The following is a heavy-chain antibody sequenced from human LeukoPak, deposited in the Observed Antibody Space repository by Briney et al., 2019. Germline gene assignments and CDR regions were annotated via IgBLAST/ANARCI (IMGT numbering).Heavy chain of an antibody. CDR2: ISGSGGST. Sequence: GGSLRLSCAASGFTFSSYAMSWVRQAPGKGLEWVSAISGSGGSTYYADSVKGRFTISRDNSKNTLYLQMNSLRAEDTAVYYCAKDRASAVLWFGELSRWGQGTLVTVSS. J-gene: IGHJ4*02. CDR1: GFTFSSYA. V-gene: IGHV3-23*01. D-gene: IGHD3-10*01. CDR3: AKDRASAVLWFGELSR.